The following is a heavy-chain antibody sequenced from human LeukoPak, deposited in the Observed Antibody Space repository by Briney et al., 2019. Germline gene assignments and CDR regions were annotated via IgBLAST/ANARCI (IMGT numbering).Heavy chain of an antibody. CDR3: AKIGSPGGSYAPSYAFDI. CDR1: GFTFSSYA. CDR2: ISGSGGST. J-gene: IGHJ3*02. D-gene: IGHD1-26*01. V-gene: IGHV3-23*01. Sequence: QAGGSLRLSCAASGFTFSSYAMNWVRQAPGKGLEWVSAISGSGGSTYYADSVKGRFTISRDNSKNTLYLQMNSLRAEDAAVYFCAKIGSPGGSYAPSYAFDIWGQGTMVTVSS.